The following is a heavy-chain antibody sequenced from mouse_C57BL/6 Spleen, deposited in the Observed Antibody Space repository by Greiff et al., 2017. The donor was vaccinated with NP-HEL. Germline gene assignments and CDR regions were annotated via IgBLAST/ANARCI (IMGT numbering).Heavy chain of an antibody. D-gene: IGHD2-4*01. V-gene: IGHV1-80*01. CDR2: IYPGDGDT. CDR1: GYAFSRYW. J-gene: IGHJ3*01. Sequence: QVQLQQSGAELVKPGASVKISCTASGYAFSRYWMNWVKQRPGKGLEWIGQIYPGDGDTNYNGKFKGKATLTADKSSSTAYMQLSSLTSEDSAVDFCARDDYDGFAYWGQGTLVTVSA. CDR3: ARDDYDGFAY.